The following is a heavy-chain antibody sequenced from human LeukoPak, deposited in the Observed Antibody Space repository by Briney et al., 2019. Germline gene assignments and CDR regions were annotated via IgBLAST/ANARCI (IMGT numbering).Heavy chain of an antibody. J-gene: IGHJ4*02. D-gene: IGHD2-2*01. Sequence: GRSLRLSCAASGFPFSSYGIHWVRLAPGKGLEWVAGISWNSGSIGYADSVKGRFTISRDNAKNSLYLQMNSLRAEDVALYYCAKQYCSSTSCRLHFDYWGQGTLVTVSS. V-gene: IGHV3-9*03. CDR3: AKQYCSSTSCRLHFDY. CDR1: GFPFSSYG. CDR2: ISWNSGSI.